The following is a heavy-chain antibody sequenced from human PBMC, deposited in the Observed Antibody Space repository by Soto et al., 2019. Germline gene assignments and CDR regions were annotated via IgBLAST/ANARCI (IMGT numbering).Heavy chain of an antibody. V-gene: IGHV3-23*01. Sequence: EVQLLESGEGLVQPGGSLRLSCAASGFTFSSYAMSWVRQAPGKGLEWVSAISGSGASTYYADSVKGRFTISRDNSKNTLHLQMNSLRAEDTAVYYCAHFDWFIDYWGQGTLVTVSS. CDR1: GFTFSSYA. J-gene: IGHJ4*02. D-gene: IGHD3-9*01. CDR2: ISGSGAST. CDR3: AHFDWFIDY.